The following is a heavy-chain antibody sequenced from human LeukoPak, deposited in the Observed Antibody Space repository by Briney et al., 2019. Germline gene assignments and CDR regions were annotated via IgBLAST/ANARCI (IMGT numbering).Heavy chain of an antibody. D-gene: IGHD3-3*01. CDR1: GYTFTSYY. CDR2: INPSGGST. Sequence: EASVKVSCKASGYTFTSYYMHWVRQAPGQGLEWMGIINPSGGSTSYAQKFQGRVTINRDTYKRTVYMELSSLRSEDTAVYYCARGYYDFWSGYLGYYYYYMDVWGKGTTVTVSS. V-gene: IGHV1-46*03. CDR3: ARGYYDFWSGYLGYYYYYMDV. J-gene: IGHJ6*03.